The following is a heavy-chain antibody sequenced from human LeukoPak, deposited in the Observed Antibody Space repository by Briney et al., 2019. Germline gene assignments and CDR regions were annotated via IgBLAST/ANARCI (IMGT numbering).Heavy chain of an antibody. V-gene: IGHV3-23*01. Sequence: GGSLRLSCAASGFTFSSYAMSWVRQAPGKGLEWVSAISGSGGSTYYADSVKGRFTITRDNFKNTLYLQMNSLRAEDTAVYYCAKGGWLQSPFDYWGQGTLVTVSS. CDR2: ISGSGGST. CDR3: AKGGWLQSPFDY. CDR1: GFTFSSYA. D-gene: IGHD5-24*01. J-gene: IGHJ4*02.